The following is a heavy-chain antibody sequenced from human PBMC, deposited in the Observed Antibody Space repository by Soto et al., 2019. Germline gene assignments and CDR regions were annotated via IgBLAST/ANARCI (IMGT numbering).Heavy chain of an antibody. D-gene: IGHD2-15*01. J-gene: IGHJ5*02. Sequence: QVQLVESGGGVVQPGRSLRLSCAASGFTFSSYGMHWVRQAPGKGLEWVAVISYDGSNKYYADSVKGRFTISRDNSKNKLYLQMNSLRAEDTGVYCCETDRGSDNWFGPWGQGTLVTGSS. CDR2: ISYDGSNK. CDR3: ETDRGSDNWFGP. CDR1: GFTFSSYG. V-gene: IGHV3-30*03.